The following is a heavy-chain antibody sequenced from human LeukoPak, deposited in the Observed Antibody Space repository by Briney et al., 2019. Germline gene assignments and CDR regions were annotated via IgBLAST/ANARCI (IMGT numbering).Heavy chain of an antibody. J-gene: IGHJ4*02. V-gene: IGHV1-46*01. CDR2: INPSGGST. Sequence: ASVKVSCKASGYTFTSYYMHWVRQAPGQGLEWMGLINPSGGSTSYAQKFQGRVTITSDTSTSTVYMELSSLRSEDTAVYYCGREGGAYSSSSVDYWGQGTLVTVSS. CDR1: GYTFTSYY. D-gene: IGHD6-6*01. CDR3: GREGGAYSSSSVDY.